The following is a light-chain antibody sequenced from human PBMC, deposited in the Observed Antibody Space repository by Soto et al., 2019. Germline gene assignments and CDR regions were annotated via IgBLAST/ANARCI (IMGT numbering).Light chain of an antibody. CDR2: GAS. Sequence: EIVMTQSPATLSVSPGERATLSCRASPSVSSNLAWYQQKPGQAPRLLIYGASTRATGIPARFSGSGSGTEFTLTISSLQSEDFAVYYCQQYNNCPQTFGQGTKVEIK. J-gene: IGKJ1*01. V-gene: IGKV3-15*01. CDR3: QQYNNCPQT. CDR1: PSVSSN.